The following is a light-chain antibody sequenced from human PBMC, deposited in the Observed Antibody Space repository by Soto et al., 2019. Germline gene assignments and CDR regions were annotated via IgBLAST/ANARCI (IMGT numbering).Light chain of an antibody. Sequence: VLTQTPLLSPVTLGQPASSSCSSSRSLVASFGNAHLTWLHQRPGQPPIPVFYKVSRRLSWVPERFSGSGAGADFTLHSSRVEAEDAGTYFCMQATQLRTFGQRTRLQIK. J-gene: IGKJ5*01. V-gene: IGKV2-24*01. CDR2: KVS. CDR1: RSLVASFGNAH. CDR3: MQATQLRT.